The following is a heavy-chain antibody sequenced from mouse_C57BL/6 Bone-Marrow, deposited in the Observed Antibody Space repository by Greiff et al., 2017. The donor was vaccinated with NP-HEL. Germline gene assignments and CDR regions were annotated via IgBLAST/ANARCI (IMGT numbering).Heavy chain of an antibody. V-gene: IGHV2-5*01. CDR3: AKKAYYYGSSYSYYAMDY. Sequence: VKLMESGPGLVQPSQRLSIPCTVSGFSLTSYGVHWVRQSPGKGLEWLGVIWRGGSTDYNAAFMSRLSITKDNSKSQVFFKMNSLQADDTAIYYCAKKAYYYGSSYSYYAMDYWGQGISVTVSS. CDR2: IWRGGST. D-gene: IGHD1-1*01. J-gene: IGHJ4*01. CDR1: GFSLTSYG.